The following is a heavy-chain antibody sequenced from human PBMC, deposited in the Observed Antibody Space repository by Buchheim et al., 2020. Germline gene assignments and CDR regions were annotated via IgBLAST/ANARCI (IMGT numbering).Heavy chain of an antibody. CDR2: IYYSWDS. D-gene: IGHD6-13*01. CDR3: VKGSGIYYHLMDV. V-gene: IGHV4-30-2*01. Sequence: LQLQESGSGLVKPSQTLSVTCTVSGGSISNGGFSWNWIRQPPGKGLEWIGCIYYSWDSYYNPSLKSRVTMSVDGSKHQFSLRLTSVTAADAAVYYCVKGSGIYYHLMDVWGQGTT. CDR1: GGSISNGGFS. J-gene: IGHJ6*02.